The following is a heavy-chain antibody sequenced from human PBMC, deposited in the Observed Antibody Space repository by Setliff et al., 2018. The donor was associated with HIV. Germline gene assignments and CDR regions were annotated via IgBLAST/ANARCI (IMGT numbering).Heavy chain of an antibody. CDR3: ARAPPGIQNDAFDV. CDR1: GASISSYY. CDR2: ISPTGNT. V-gene: IGHV4-59*01. Sequence: PSETLSLTCSVSGASISSYYWSWIRQPPGKGLEWIGYISPTGNTNYNPSLKSRVTISTDTSKNQFSLNVRSVTAADTAVYYCARAPPGIQNDAFDVWGQGTMVTVSS. J-gene: IGHJ3*01.